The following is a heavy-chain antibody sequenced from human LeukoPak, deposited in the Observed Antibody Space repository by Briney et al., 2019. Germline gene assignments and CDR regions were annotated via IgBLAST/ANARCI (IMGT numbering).Heavy chain of an antibody. J-gene: IGHJ3*02. CDR3: ARHQETDYCSSTSCYTGAFDI. CDR1: GGSISSSSYY. D-gene: IGHD2-2*02. V-gene: IGHV4-39*01. CDR2: IYYSGST. Sequence: SETLSLTCTVSGGSISSSSYYWGWIRQPPGKGLEWIGSIYYSGSTYYNPSLKSRVTISVDTSKNQFSLKLSSVTAADTAVYYCARHQETDYCSSTSCYTGAFDIWGQGTMVTVSS.